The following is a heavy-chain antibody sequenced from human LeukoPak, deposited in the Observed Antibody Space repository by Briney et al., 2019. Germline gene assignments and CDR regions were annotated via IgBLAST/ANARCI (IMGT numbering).Heavy chain of an antibody. D-gene: IGHD2-21*02. Sequence: ASVKVSCKASGYTFTGYYMHWVRQAPGQGLEWMGWINPNSGGTNYAQKFQGRVTMTRDTSISTAYMELSRLRSDDTAVYYCARDLMVTSNSILDYWGQGTLVTVSS. V-gene: IGHV1-2*02. CDR3: ARDLMVTSNSILDY. J-gene: IGHJ4*02. CDR2: INPNSGGT. CDR1: GYTFTGYY.